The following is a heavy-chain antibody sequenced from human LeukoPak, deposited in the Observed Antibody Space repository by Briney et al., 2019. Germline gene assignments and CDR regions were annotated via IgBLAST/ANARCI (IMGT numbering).Heavy chain of an antibody. J-gene: IGHJ4*02. CDR1: GGTFSSYA. CDR3: ARNRVGATMTTADY. V-gene: IGHV1-69*05. CDR2: IIPIFGTA. D-gene: IGHD1-26*01. Sequence: GASVKVSCKASGGTFSSYAIGWVRQAPGQGLEWMGRIIPIFGTANYAQKFQGRVTITTDESTSTTYMELSSLRSEDTAVYYCARNRVGATMTTADYWGQGTLVTVSS.